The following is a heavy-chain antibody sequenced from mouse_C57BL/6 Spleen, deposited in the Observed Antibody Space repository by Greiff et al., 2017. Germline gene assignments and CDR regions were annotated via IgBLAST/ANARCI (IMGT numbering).Heavy chain of an antibody. J-gene: IGHJ3*01. CDR2: IWGVGST. Sequence: QVQLKQSGPGLVAPSQSLSITCTVSGFSLTSYGVDWVRQSPGKGLEWLGVIWGVGSTNYNSALKSRLSISKDNSKSQVFLKMNSLQTDDTAMYYCASEDSSGYPFAYWGQGTLVTVSA. CDR3: ASEDSSGYPFAY. CDR1: GFSLTSYG. D-gene: IGHD3-2*02. V-gene: IGHV2-6*01.